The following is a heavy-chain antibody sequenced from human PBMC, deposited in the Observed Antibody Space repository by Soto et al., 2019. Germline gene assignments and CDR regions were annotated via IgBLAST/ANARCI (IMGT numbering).Heavy chain of an antibody. D-gene: IGHD4-4*01. J-gene: IGHJ2*01. CDR1: GFTFSSYA. Sequence: QVQLVESGGGVVQPGRSLRLSCAASGFTFSSYAMHWVRQAPGKGLEWVSVISYDGSNKYYADYVKGRLTISRDNSKNTLYLQMNSLRVEDTAVYYCARGMTTVTTFDWYFDLWGRGTLVTGSS. V-gene: IGHV3-30-3*01. CDR3: ARGMTTVTTFDWYFDL. CDR2: ISYDGSNK.